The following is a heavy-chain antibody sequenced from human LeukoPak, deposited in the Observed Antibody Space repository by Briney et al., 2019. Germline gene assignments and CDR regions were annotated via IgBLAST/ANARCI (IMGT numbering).Heavy chain of an antibody. CDR3: ARVRRSDYYDSSGYYYSSFPFDY. CDR2: IIPIFGTA. Sequence: ASVKVSCKASGGTFSSYAISWVRQAPGQGLEWMGGIIPIFGTANYAQKFQGRVTITADESTSTAYMELSSLRSEDTAVYYCARVRRSDYYDSSGYYYSSFPFDYWGQGTLVTVSS. D-gene: IGHD3-22*01. J-gene: IGHJ4*02. V-gene: IGHV1-69*13. CDR1: GGTFSSYA.